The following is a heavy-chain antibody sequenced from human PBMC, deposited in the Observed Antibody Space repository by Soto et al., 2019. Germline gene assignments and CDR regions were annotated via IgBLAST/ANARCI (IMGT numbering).Heavy chain of an antibody. Sequence: GASVKVSCKASGGTFSSYAISWVRPAPGQGLEWMGGIIPIFGTANYAQKFQGRVTITADESTSTAYMELSSLRSEDTAVYYCARDHGSGYYYGMDVWGQGTTVTVSS. CDR2: IIPIFGTA. V-gene: IGHV1-69*13. CDR3: ARDHGSGYYYGMDV. D-gene: IGHD3-10*01. CDR1: GGTFSSYA. J-gene: IGHJ6*02.